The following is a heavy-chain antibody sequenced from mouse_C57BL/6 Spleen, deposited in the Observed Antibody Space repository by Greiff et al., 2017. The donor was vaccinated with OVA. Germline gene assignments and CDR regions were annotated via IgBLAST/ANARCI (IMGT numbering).Heavy chain of an antibody. Sequence: EVQLQQSGPELVKPGASVKISCKASGYTFTDYYMNWVKQSHGKSLEWIGDINPNNGGTSYNQKFKGKATLTVDKSSSTAYMELRRLTSEDSAVYYCARGDPYYFDYWGQGTTLTVSS. CDR1: GYTFTDYY. CDR3: ARGDPYYFDY. J-gene: IGHJ2*01. V-gene: IGHV1-26*01. CDR2: INPNNGGT.